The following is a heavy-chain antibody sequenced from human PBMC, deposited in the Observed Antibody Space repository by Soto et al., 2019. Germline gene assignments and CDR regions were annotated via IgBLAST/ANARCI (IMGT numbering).Heavy chain of an antibody. CDR1: GASISSSNSY. CDR2: IYYSGAA. Sequence: SEHLSLTCAVSGASISSSNSYWAWIRQPPGKGLEWIANIYYSGAAYYNPSLTSRVTISIDTSKNQFSLKLSSVTAADTDVYYCARAPDGGNRLRTHYFDYWGQGTLVTASS. D-gene: IGHD2-15*01. CDR3: ARAPDGGNRLRTHYFDY. J-gene: IGHJ4*02. V-gene: IGHV4-39*01.